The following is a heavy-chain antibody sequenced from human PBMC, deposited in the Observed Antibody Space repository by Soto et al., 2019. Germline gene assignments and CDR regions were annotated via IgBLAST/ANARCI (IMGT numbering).Heavy chain of an antibody. V-gene: IGHV4-34*01. CDR1: GGSFSGYY. Sequence: KSSETLSLTCAVYGGSFSGYYWSWIRQPPGKGLEWIGEINHSGSTNYNPSLKSRVTISVDTSRNQFSLKLSSVTAADTAVYYCASHRYGYRGFDNWGQGTLVTVSS. CDR3: ASHRYGYRGFDN. J-gene: IGHJ4*02. D-gene: IGHD5-18*01. CDR2: INHSGST.